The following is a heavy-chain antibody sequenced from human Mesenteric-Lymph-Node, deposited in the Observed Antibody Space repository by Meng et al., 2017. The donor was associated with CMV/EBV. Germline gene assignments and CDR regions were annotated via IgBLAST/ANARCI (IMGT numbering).Heavy chain of an antibody. CDR1: GFTFSNYW. D-gene: IGHD2-2*02. J-gene: IGHJ6*02. CDR2: IKQDVSER. V-gene: IGHV3-7*03. Sequence: GESLKISCAASGFTFSNYWMNWVRQAPGKGLEWVANIKQDVSERYYVDSVKGRFTISRDNAKNSLYLQMNSLRAEDTALYYCAKANSYCSSTSCYTNYGMDVWGQGTTVTVSS. CDR3: AKANSYCSSTSCYTNYGMDV.